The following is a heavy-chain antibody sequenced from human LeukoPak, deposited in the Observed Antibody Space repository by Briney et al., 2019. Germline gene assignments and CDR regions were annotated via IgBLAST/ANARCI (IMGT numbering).Heavy chain of an antibody. J-gene: IGHJ4*02. CDR3: ARGRYCSSTSCYDY. Sequence: PSETLSLTCTVSGGSISSYYWSWLRQPPGKGLEWIGYIYYSGSTNYNPSLKSRDTISVDTSKNQFSLKLSSVAAADTAVYYCARGRYCSSTSCYDYWGQGTLVTVSS. CDR2: IYYSGST. V-gene: IGHV4-59*01. D-gene: IGHD2-2*01. CDR1: GGSISSYY.